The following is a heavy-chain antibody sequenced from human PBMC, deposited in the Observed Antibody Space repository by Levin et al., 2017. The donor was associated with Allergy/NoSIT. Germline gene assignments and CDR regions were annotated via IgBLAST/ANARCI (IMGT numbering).Heavy chain of an antibody. CDR3: AKSRITMVQGVEYYFDY. V-gene: IGHV3-30*18. D-gene: IGHD3-10*01. CDR1: GFPFKSYA. CDR2: ISYDAAYK. J-gene: IGHJ4*02. Sequence: PGGSLRLSCAASGFPFKSYAIHWVRQTPGKGLEWVAGISYDAAYKYYAASVKGRFTISRDNSKNTLYLQMNSLRADDTAVYYCAKSRITMVQGVEYYFDYWGQGTLITVSS.